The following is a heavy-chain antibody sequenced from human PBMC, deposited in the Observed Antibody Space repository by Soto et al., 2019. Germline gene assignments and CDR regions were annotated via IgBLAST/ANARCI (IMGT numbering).Heavy chain of an antibody. Sequence: EVQLVESGGGLVQPGGSLRLSCAASGFIFSSYWMSWVRQAPGKGLEWVANIKQDGSEKYYVDSVKGRFTISRDNAKNSLYLQMNSLRAEDTAVYYCARDPFGVPTLGAFDIWGQGTMVTVSS. J-gene: IGHJ3*02. CDR3: ARDPFGVPTLGAFDI. CDR2: IKQDGSEK. V-gene: IGHV3-7*01. CDR1: GFIFSSYW. D-gene: IGHD3-3*01.